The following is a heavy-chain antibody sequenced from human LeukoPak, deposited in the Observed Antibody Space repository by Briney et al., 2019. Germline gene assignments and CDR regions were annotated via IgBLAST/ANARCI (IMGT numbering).Heavy chain of an antibody. CDR2: ITAYNGNT. Sequence: ASVKVSCKASGYKFTSYGISWVRQAPGQGLEWMGWITAYNGNTDYAQKFQGRVTMTTDTSTSTAYMEVRSLRSDDTAVYYRARVPVSYHYDSSGCDYWGQGTVVTVSS. CDR1: GYKFTSYG. J-gene: IGHJ4*02. CDR3: ARVPVSYHYDSSGCDY. V-gene: IGHV1-18*01. D-gene: IGHD3-22*01.